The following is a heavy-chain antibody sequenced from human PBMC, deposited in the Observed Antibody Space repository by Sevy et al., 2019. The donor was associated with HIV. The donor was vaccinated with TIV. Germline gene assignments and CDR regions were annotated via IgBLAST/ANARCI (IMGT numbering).Heavy chain of an antibody. CDR2: VYYTGGN. V-gene: IGHV4-59*08. Sequence: SETLSLTCTVSGGSINSDHWNWIRQPPGKGLEWIGYVYYTGGNNYNPSLKNRVTISVDRTKNQFSLTLTSVTAADTAVYYCARRNDFDIWGQGTMVTVSS. J-gene: IGHJ3*02. CDR3: ARRNDFDI. CDR1: GGSINSDH.